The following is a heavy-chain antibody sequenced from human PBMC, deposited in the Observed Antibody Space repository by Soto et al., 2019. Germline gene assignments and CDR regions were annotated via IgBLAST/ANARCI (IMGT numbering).Heavy chain of an antibody. V-gene: IGHV4-59*01. D-gene: IGHD3-16*01. Sequence: SETLSLTCTVSGGSISGYYWSWIRQPPGKGLEWIGYIYYSGSTNYNPSLKSRVTISLETSKNQFSLKLSSVTAADAAVYHCARDARGTYGISYYYGMDVWGQGTTVTV. CDR3: ARDARGTYGISYYYGMDV. J-gene: IGHJ6*02. CDR1: GGSISGYY. CDR2: IYYSGST.